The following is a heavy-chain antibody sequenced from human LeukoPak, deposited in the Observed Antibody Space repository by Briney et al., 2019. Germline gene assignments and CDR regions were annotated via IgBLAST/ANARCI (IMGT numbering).Heavy chain of an antibody. CDR1: GGTFSSYA. CDR3: ARGPIAAATGGYFDY. V-gene: IGHV1-69*13. D-gene: IGHD6-13*01. CDR2: IIPIFGTA. J-gene: IGHJ4*02. Sequence: SVKVSCKASGGTFSSYAISWVRQAPGQGLEWMGGIIPIFGTANYAQKFQGRVTITADESTSTAYMELSSLRSEDTAVYYCARGPIAAATGGYFDYWGQGSLVTVSS.